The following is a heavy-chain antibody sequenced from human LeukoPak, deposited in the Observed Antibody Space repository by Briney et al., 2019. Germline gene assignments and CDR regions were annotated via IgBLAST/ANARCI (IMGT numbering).Heavy chain of an antibody. CDR3: AKVLWGYYYYYGMDV. V-gene: IGHV3-9*01. D-gene: IGHD3-10*01. Sequence: GGSLRLSCAASGFTFDDYAMHWVRQAPGKGLEWVSVISWNSGSIGYADSVKGRFTISRDNAKNSLYLQMNSLRAEDTALYYCAKVLWGYYYYYGMDVWGQGTTVTVSS. CDR1: GFTFDDYA. CDR2: ISWNSGSI. J-gene: IGHJ6*02.